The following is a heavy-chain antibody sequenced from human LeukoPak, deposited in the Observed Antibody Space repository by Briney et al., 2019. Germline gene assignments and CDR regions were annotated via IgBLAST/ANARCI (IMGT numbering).Heavy chain of an antibody. CDR1: GFTFSDHY. Sequence: GGSLRLSCVVSGFTFSDHYMEWVRQAPGKGLEWVGRSRSKPNSYTTKYAASVEGRFTVSRDDSKRSLYPQMNSLTTEDTAVYYCARGPGGSGAAGSPSYYFPMDVWGRGTTVTVSS. V-gene: IGHV3-72*01. CDR3: ARGPGGSGAAGSPSYYFPMDV. J-gene: IGHJ6*02. CDR2: SRSKPNSYTT. D-gene: IGHD4-23*01.